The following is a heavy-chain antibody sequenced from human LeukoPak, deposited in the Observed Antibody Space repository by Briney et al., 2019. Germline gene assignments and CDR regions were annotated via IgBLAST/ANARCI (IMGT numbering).Heavy chain of an antibody. CDR2: IYTSGST. Sequence: SSETLSLTCTVSGGSISSYYWSWIRQPAGKGLEWIGRIYTSGSTNYNPSLKSRVTMSVDTSKNQFSLKLSSVTAADTAVYYCARDEGIVGATYYYYYYGMDVWGQGTTVTVSS. D-gene: IGHD1-26*01. V-gene: IGHV4-4*07. J-gene: IGHJ6*02. CDR3: ARDEGIVGATYYYYYYGMDV. CDR1: GGSISSYY.